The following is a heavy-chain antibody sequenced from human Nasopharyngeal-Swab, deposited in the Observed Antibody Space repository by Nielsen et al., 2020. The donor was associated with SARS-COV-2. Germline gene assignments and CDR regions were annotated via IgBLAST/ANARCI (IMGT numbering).Heavy chain of an antibody. J-gene: IGHJ4*02. CDR2: IYYSGST. CDR3: ARAGRITIFGVANHFDY. D-gene: IGHD3-3*01. CDR1: GGSISSGGYY. V-gene: IGHV4-31*03. Sequence: TLSLTCTVSGGSISSGGYYWSWIRQHPGKGLEWIGYIYYSGSTYYNPSLKSRVTISVDTSKNQFSLKLSSVTAADTAVYYCARAGRITIFGVANHFDYWGQGTLVTVSS.